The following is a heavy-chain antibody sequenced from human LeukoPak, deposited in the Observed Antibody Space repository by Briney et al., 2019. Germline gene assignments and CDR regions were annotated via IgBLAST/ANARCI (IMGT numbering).Heavy chain of an antibody. CDR1: GYTFTSYA. J-gene: IGHJ5*02. CDR2: INTNTGNP. D-gene: IGHD3-10*01. V-gene: IGHV7-4-1*02. Sequence: GASVKVSCKASGYTFTSYAMNWVRQAPGQGLEWMGWINTNTGNPTYAQGFTGRFVFSLDTSVSTAYLQISSLKAEDTAVYYCARGAGSGSYYNRTIPQWFDPWGQGTLVTVSS. CDR3: ARGAGSGSYYNRTIPQWFDP.